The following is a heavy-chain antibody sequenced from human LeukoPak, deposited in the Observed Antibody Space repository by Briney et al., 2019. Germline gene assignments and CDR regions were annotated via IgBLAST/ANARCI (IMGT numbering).Heavy chain of an antibody. Sequence: GGSLRLSCEASGFTFSGSAMHWVRQASGKGLEWVGRIRSKANNYATEYAASVKGRFTISRDDSKNTAYLQMNSLKTEDTAVYYCAKGLLWRFDPWGQGTLVTVSS. CDR2: IRSKANNYAT. D-gene: IGHD3-10*01. CDR3: AKGLLWRFDP. V-gene: IGHV3-73*01. J-gene: IGHJ5*02. CDR1: GFTFSGSA.